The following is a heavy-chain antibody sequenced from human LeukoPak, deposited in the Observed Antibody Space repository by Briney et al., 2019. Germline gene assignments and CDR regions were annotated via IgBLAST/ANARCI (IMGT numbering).Heavy chain of an antibody. J-gene: IGHJ1*01. Sequence: SETLSLTCTVSGGSISSYYWNWIRQPPGKGPEWSGYIYYSGSTNYNPSLKSRVTISVDTSKNQFSLKLSSVTAADTAVYYCARGGWYPESFQHWGQGALVTVSS. CDR3: ARGGWYPESFQH. V-gene: IGHV4-59*01. D-gene: IGHD6-19*01. CDR1: GGSISSYY. CDR2: IYYSGST.